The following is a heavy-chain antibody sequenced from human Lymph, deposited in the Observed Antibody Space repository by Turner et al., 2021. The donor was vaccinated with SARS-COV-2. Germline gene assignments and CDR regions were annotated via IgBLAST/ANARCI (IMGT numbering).Heavy chain of an antibody. V-gene: IGHV3-11*06. CDR3: ARPLTSYYFYGMDV. D-gene: IGHD3-9*01. Sequence: QVQLVGSGGALVKPGGALRLSCAASGFTFSDYYMSWIRQAPGKGLEWVSYISSSSIYTNYADSVKGRFTISRDNAKNSLYLQMNSLRAEDTAVYYCARPLTSYYFYGMDVWGQGTTVTVSS. CDR2: ISSSSIYT. CDR1: GFTFSDYY. J-gene: IGHJ6*02.